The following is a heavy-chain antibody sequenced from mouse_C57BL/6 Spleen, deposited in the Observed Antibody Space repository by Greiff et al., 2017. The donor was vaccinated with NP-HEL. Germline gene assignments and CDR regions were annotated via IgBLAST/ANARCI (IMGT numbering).Heavy chain of an antibody. CDR1: GYTFTSDW. CDR2: INPHDGDT. Sequence: VQLQQSGAELVRPGSSVKLSCTASGYTFTSDWMYWVKQRPAQGLEWFGNINPHDGDTHYNQTFKDKATLTLDKSSSPAYMKLSSLTSEDSAAYYCARSLLPSSHAFDYWGQGTTVTVSS. D-gene: IGHD1-1*01. CDR3: ARSLLPSSHAFDY. J-gene: IGHJ4*01. V-gene: IGHV1-61*01.